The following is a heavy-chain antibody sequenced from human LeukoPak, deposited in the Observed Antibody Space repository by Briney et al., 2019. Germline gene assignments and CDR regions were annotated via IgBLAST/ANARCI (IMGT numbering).Heavy chain of an antibody. D-gene: IGHD4-17*01. CDR1: GGSFSGYY. J-gene: IGHJ6*02. CDR2: INHSGST. CDR3: ARGAFFRSTVTTIRYYYYGMDV. V-gene: IGHV4-34*01. Sequence: SETLSLTCAVYGGSFSGYYWSWIRQPPGKGLEWIGEINHSGSTNYNPSLKSRVTISVDTSKNQFSLKLSSVTAADTAVYYCARGAFFRSTVTTIRYYYYGMDVWGQGTTVTVSS.